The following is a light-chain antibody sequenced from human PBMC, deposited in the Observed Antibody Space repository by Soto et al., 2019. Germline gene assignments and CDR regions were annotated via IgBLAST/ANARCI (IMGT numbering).Light chain of an antibody. CDR2: AAS. J-gene: IGKJ1*01. V-gene: IGKV1-39*01. CDR1: QSISIY. Sequence: DVRMTQSPASLSGSVVDRFTITFLASQSISIYLNWYQQKPGKAPKVLIYAASSLQSGVPPRFSGSGSGTDFTLTISSLQPEDFATYFCQQSYNIPRATFGQGTKVDI. CDR3: QQSYNIPRAT.